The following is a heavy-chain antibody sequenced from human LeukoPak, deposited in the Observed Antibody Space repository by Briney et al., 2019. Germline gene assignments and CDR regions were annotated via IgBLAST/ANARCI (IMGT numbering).Heavy chain of an antibody. CDR3: AKDSGSGWYPY. Sequence: GGSLRLSCAASGNYWMHWVRQAPGKGLEWVSAISGSGGSTYYADSVKGRFTISRDNSKDTLYLQMNSLRAEDTAVYYCAKDSGSGWYPYWGQGTLVTVSS. J-gene: IGHJ4*02. D-gene: IGHD6-19*01. V-gene: IGHV3-23*01. CDR1: GNYW. CDR2: ISGSGGST.